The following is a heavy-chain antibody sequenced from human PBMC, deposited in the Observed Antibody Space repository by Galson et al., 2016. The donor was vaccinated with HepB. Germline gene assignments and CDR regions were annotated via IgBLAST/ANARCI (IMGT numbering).Heavy chain of an antibody. CDR1: KFTFGSYW. D-gene: IGHD6-25*01. J-gene: IGHJ4*02. Sequence: SLRLSCAASKFTFGSYWMSWVRQAPGKGLEWVANIKEDGSDMFHVDSVKGRFTISRDNAKNSLYLQMNSLRPEDTAVYYCARDTDSGSRADWWGQGTLVTVSS. V-gene: IGHV3-7*03. CDR3: ARDTDSGSRADW. CDR2: IKEDGSDM.